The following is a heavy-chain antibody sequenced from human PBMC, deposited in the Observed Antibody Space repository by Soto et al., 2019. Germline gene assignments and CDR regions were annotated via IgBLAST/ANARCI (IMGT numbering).Heavy chain of an antibody. Sequence: GGSLRLSCAASGFTFSSYWMYWVRQAPGKGLVWVSRINSDGSTTTYADSVKGRFTISRDNSKIALYLQMNSLRAEDTAVYYCARASMPYRDGPSDHWGQGTLVTVSS. CDR1: GFTFSSYW. D-gene: IGHD4-17*01. CDR3: ARASMPYRDGPSDH. CDR2: INSDGSTT. J-gene: IGHJ4*02. V-gene: IGHV3-74*01.